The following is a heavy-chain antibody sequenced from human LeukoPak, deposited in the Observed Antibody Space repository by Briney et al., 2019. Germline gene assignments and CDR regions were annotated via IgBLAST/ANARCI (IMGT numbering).Heavy chain of an antibody. Sequence: PSETLSLTCTVSGGSISSYYWSWIRQPPGKGLEWIGYIYYSGSTNYNPSLKSRVTISVDTSKNQFSLKLSSVTAAGTAVYYCARVDFWSGYYPLYYYYMDVWGKGTTVTVSS. J-gene: IGHJ6*03. CDR1: GGSISSYY. CDR3: ARVDFWSGYYPLYYYYMDV. V-gene: IGHV4-59*01. CDR2: IYYSGST. D-gene: IGHD3-3*01.